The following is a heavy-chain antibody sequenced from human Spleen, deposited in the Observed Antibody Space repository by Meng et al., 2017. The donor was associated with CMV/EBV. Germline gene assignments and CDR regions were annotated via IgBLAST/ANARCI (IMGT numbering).Heavy chain of an antibody. V-gene: IGHV5-51*01. Sequence: GESLKISCRTSGYKFTTYWIAWVRQMPGKGLEWMGIIYPDDSDTRYSPSFQGQVTLAADKSTGTAYLQWSSLKASDTAIFYCALFGLAGTHYDAFDIWGQGTTVTVSS. D-gene: IGHD1-20*01. CDR2: IYPDDSDT. J-gene: IGHJ3*02. CDR1: GYKFTTYW. CDR3: ALFGLAGTHYDAFDI.